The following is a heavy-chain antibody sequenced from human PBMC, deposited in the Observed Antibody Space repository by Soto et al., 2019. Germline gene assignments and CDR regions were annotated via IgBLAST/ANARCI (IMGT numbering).Heavy chain of an antibody. CDR2: INPNGGST. J-gene: IGHJ3*02. CDR3: AREKWLVRRNDPFDI. CDR1: GYTFINYY. V-gene: IGHV1-46*01. Sequence: ASVKVSCNASGYTFINYYMHWVRQAPGQGLEWMGIINPNGGSTTYAQKFQGRVTLTRDTSTNTVNMELSSLRSEDTAVYYCAREKWLVRRNDPFDIWGQGTMVTVSS. D-gene: IGHD6-19*01.